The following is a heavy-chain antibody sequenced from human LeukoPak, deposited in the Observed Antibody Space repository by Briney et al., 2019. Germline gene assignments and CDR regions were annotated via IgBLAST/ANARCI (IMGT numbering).Heavy chain of an antibody. Sequence: GGSLRLSCAASGFTFSSYAMSWVRPAPGKGLEWVSAISGSGGSTYYADSAKGRFTISRDNSKNTLYLQMNSRRAEDTAVYYCAKSMVRGVIRGGFDYWGQGTLVTVSS. CDR3: AKSMVRGVIRGGFDY. D-gene: IGHD3-10*01. CDR1: GFTFSSYA. J-gene: IGHJ4*02. CDR2: ISGSGGST. V-gene: IGHV3-23*01.